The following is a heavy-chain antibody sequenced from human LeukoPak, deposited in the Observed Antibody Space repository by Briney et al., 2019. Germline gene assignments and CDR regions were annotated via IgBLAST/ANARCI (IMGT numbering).Heavy chain of an antibody. CDR1: GGTFISYA. D-gene: IGHD2-8*01. CDR2: IIPIFGTA. J-gene: IGHJ6*03. Sequence: GASVTVSCKASGGTFISYAISWVRQAPGQGLEWMGGIIPIFGTANYAQKFQGRVTITTDESTSTAYMELSSLRSEDTAVYYCASGGIVWAVPYYYMDVWGKGTTVTVSS. CDR3: ASGGIVWAVPYYYMDV. V-gene: IGHV1-69*05.